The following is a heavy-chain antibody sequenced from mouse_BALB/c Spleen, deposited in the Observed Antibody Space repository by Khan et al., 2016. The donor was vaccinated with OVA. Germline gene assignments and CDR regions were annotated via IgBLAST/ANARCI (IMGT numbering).Heavy chain of an antibody. CDR2: ISSGSSII. CDR1: GFTFSRFG. V-gene: IGHV5-17*02. CDR3: ARDSNFDY. Sequence: EVQLVESGGGLVQPGGSRKLSCAASGFTFSRFGMHWVRQAPEKGLEWVAYISSGSSIIYYADTVKGRFTISRENPKNTLFLQMTSLRSDDTAMYYCARDSNFDYWGQGTTLTVSS. J-gene: IGHJ2*01.